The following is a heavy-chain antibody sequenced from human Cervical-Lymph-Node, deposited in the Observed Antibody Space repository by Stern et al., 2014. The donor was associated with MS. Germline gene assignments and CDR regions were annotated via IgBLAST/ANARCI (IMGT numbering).Heavy chain of an antibody. CDR1: GFTFTSSA. D-gene: IGHD3-22*01. J-gene: IGHJ3*02. CDR2: IVAGSGNT. CDR3: AAIRDYYDSSGYDAFDI. V-gene: IGHV1-58*01. Sequence: QLVESGPEVKKPGTSVKVSCKASGFTFTSSAVQWVRQARGQRLEWIVWIVAGSGNTNYAQKFQERVTITRDMSTSTAYMELSSLRSEDTAVYYCAAIRDYYDSSGYDAFDIWGQGTMVTVSS.